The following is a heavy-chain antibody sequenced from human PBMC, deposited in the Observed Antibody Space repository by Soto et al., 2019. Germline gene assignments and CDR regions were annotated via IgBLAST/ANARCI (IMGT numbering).Heavy chain of an antibody. Sequence: QVPLVESGGGVVQPGRSLRLSCAASGFTFSSYGMHWVRQAPGKGLEWVAVISYDGSNKYYADSVKGRFTISRDNSKTTLYLQMNSLRAEDTAVYYCAKGPSPKYSSGWYPFDYWGQGTLVTVSS. CDR2: ISYDGSNK. V-gene: IGHV3-30*18. CDR1: GFTFSSYG. D-gene: IGHD6-19*01. CDR3: AKGPSPKYSSGWYPFDY. J-gene: IGHJ4*02.